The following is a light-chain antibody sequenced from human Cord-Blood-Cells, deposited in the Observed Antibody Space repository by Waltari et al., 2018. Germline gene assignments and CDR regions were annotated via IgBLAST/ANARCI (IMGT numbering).Light chain of an antibody. CDR2: ENN. CDR3: GTWDSSLSAV. V-gene: IGLV1-51*02. Sequence: QSVLTQPPSVSAAPGQKVTISCSGSSSNIGNTYVSWYQQLPGTAPKLLIYENNKRPSGIPDRFSGSKSGTSATLGITGLQTGDEADYYCGTWDSSLSAVFGGGTKLTVL. J-gene: IGLJ2*01. CDR1: SSNIGNTY.